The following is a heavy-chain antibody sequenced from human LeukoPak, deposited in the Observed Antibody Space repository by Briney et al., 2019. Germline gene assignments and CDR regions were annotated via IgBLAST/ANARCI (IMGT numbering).Heavy chain of an antibody. CDR1: GFTFSSYW. J-gene: IGHJ4*02. Sequence: PGGSLRLSCAASGFTFSSYWMHWVRQAPGKGLGWVSRINSDGSSTTYADSVKGRFTISRDNAKNTLYLQMNSLRAEDTAVYYCATKLVGAKSSEFEYWGQGTLVTVSS. CDR3: ATKLVGAKSSEFEY. D-gene: IGHD1-26*01. V-gene: IGHV3-74*01. CDR2: INSDGSST.